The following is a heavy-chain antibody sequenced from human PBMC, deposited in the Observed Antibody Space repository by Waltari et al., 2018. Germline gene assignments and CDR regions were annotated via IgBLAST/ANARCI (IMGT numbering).Heavy chain of an antibody. D-gene: IGHD6-19*01. CDR1: GFTFSSYS. CDR3: ARSCWRDYGYFDL. J-gene: IGHJ2*01. CDR2: ISSSSSTI. V-gene: IGHV3-48*01. Sequence: EVQLVESGGGLVQPGGSLRLSCAASGFTFSSYSMNWVRQAPGKGLDWVSYISSSSSTIYYADSVKGRFTISRDKAKNALYLQMNSLRAEDTAVYYCARSCWRDYGYFDLWGRGTLVTVSS.